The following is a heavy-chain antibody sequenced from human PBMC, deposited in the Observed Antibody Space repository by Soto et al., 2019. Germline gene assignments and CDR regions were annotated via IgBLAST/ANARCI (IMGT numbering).Heavy chain of an antibody. D-gene: IGHD3-10*01. J-gene: IGHJ4*02. CDR2: ISAYNGNT. Sequence: ASVKVSCKASGYTFPTYGISWVRQAPGQGLEWMGWISAYNGNTNYAQKLQGRVTMTTDTSTSTAYMELRSLRSDDTAVYYCARTVWFGEPYYFDYWGQGTLVTVSS. CDR3: ARTVWFGEPYYFDY. CDR1: GYTFPTYG. V-gene: IGHV1-18*01.